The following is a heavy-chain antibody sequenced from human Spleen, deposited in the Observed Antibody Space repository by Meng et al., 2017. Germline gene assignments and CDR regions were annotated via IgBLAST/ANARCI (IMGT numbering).Heavy chain of an antibody. V-gene: IGHV4-34*01. CDR3: ARGPTTMAHDFDY. J-gene: IGHJ4*02. CDR2: INHSGST. D-gene: IGHD4-11*01. CDR1: GGSFSDYY. Sequence: SETLSLTCVVSGGSFSDYYWSWIRQPPGKGLEWIGEINHSGSTNYNPSLESRATISVDTSQNNLSLKLSSVTAAYPAVYYCARGPTTMAHDFDYWGQGTLVTVSS.